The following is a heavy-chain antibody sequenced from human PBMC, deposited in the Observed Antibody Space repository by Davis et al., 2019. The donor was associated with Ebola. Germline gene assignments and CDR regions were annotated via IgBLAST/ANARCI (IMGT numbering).Heavy chain of an antibody. Sequence: GESLKISCAASGFTFSNSWMSWVRQAPGKGLEWVAHVRQDGSSKYYVDSVKGRFTISRDNAKNSLYLQMNSLRDEDTAVYYCARSWLSPYYYGMDVWGKGTTVTVSS. CDR3: ARSWLSPYYYGMDV. J-gene: IGHJ6*04. CDR2: VRQDGSSK. CDR1: GFTFSNSW. V-gene: IGHV3-7*01. D-gene: IGHD3-9*01.